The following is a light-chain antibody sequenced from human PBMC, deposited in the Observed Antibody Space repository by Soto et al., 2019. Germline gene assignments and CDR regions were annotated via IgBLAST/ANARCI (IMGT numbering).Light chain of an antibody. CDR3: QQLNASPPAGT. CDR2: AAS. J-gene: IGKJ4*01. CDR1: QDISTS. Sequence: IQLTQSPSSLSGSVGDRVTITCRASQDISTSLAWYQQKPVKAPKLLVYAASTLQSGVPSRFSGSGSATHFTLTISGLQPEDFATYYCQQLNASPPAGTFGGGTKVEIK. V-gene: IGKV1-9*01.